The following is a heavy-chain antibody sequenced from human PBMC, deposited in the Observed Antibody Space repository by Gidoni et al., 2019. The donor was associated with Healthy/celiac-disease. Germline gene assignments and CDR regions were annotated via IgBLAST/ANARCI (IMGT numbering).Heavy chain of an antibody. J-gene: IGHJ4*02. Sequence: EVQLLESGRGLVQPGWSLRLSYASSGFTFSSYAMSWVRQAPGKGLEWVSAISGSGGSTYYADSVKGRCTISRDNSKNTLYLQMNSLRAEDTAVYYCAKQESIGYYRFDYWGQGTLVTVSS. CDR1: GFTFSSYA. CDR3: AKQESIGYYRFDY. CDR2: ISGSGGST. V-gene: IGHV3-23*01. D-gene: IGHD3-22*01.